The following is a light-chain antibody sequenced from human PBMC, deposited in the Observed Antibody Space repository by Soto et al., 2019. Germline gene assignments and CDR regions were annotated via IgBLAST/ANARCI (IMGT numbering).Light chain of an antibody. J-gene: IGKJ4*01. Sequence: DIQLTQSPSSLSASVGDSVTITCQASQDVSYFLNWFQVKSGEAPKLLIYDASNLETGVPSRFSGSGSGTHFSFTISTLQPEDIATYYCQQYANFPPSFGGGTKVEIK. CDR2: DAS. CDR1: QDVSYF. V-gene: IGKV1-33*01. CDR3: QQYANFPPS.